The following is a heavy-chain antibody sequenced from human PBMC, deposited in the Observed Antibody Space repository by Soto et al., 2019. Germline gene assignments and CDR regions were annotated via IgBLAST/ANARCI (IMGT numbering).Heavy chain of an antibody. V-gene: IGHV6-1*01. Sequence: SQTLSLTCGISGDSVSNNSAAWNWIRQSPSRGLKWLGRTYYRSKWYNDYAVSVKSRITINPDTSKNQFSLQLNSVTPEDTAVYYCARDSSGWYIRDFDYWGQGTLVTVSS. CDR3: ARDSSGWYIRDFDY. CDR1: GDSVSNNSAA. J-gene: IGHJ4*02. CDR2: TYYRSKWYN. D-gene: IGHD6-19*01.